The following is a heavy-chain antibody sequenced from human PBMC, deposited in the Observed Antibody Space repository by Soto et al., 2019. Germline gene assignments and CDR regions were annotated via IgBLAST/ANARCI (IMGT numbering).Heavy chain of an antibody. Sequence: QVQLVQSGAEVKKPGASVKVSCKASGYTFTGHYMHWVRQAPGQGLEWMGWINPKSGGTKYAQKFKGGVTMTREPPTTPAYRERRRRSPDDTARFYWARPLGVGATSSVAFDTWGQGQWSPSLQ. J-gene: IGHJ3*02. CDR1: GYTFTGHY. CDR3: ARPLGVGATSSVAFDT. D-gene: IGHD1-26*01. CDR2: INPKSGGT. V-gene: IGHV1-2*02.